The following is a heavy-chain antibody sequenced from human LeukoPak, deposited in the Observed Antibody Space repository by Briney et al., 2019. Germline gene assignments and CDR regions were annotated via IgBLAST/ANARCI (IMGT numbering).Heavy chain of an antibody. V-gene: IGHV3-66*01. D-gene: IGHD3-10*01. J-gene: IGHJ4*02. CDR2: IYSGGST. Sequence: PGGSLRLSCAASGFTVSSNYMSWVRQAPGRGLEWVSVIYSGGSTYYADSVKGRLTISRDNSKNTLFLQMNSLRAGDTAVYCCARGTVTMVDYWGQGTLVTVSS. CDR3: ARGTVTMVDY. CDR1: GFTVSSNY.